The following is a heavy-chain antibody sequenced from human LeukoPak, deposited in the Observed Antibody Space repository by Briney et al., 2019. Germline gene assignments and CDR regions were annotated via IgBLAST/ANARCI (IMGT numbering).Heavy chain of an antibody. V-gene: IGHV1-46*01. CDR1: GYTFTSYY. CDR3: ARDPTVITSSRITIFGVVKSPHNWFDP. Sequence: ASVKVSCKASGYTFTSYYMHWVRQAPGQGLEWMGIITPSDGGTTYAQKFQGRVTMTRDTSTSTVYMELSSLRSEDTAIYFCARDPTVITSSRITIFGVVKSPHNWFDPWGQGTLVTVSS. J-gene: IGHJ5*02. CDR2: ITPSDGGT. D-gene: IGHD3-3*01.